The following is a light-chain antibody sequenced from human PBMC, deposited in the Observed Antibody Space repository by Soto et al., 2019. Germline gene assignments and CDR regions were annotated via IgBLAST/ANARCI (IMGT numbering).Light chain of an antibody. CDR3: QQYNSCPLT. V-gene: IGKV1D-12*01. Sequence: EIQMTQSPSSVSASLGERVTLTCRASQGISSWLAWYQQKPGKAPKLLIYGASSWPSGVPSRFSGSGSGTDFTLTISSLQPEDFATYYCQQYNSCPLTFGGGTKVEIK. CDR2: GAS. CDR1: QGISSW. J-gene: IGKJ4*01.